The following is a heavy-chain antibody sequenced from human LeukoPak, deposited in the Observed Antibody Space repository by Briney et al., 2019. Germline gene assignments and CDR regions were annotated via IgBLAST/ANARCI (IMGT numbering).Heavy chain of an antibody. Sequence: SETLSLTCTVSGGSIGSSGYYWSWIRQPPGKGLEWIGEINHSGSTNYNPSLKSRVTISVDTSKNQFSLKLSSVTAADTAVYYCARSVYDSSGYYYGYWGQGTLVTVSS. J-gene: IGHJ4*02. D-gene: IGHD3-22*01. CDR3: ARSVYDSSGYYYGY. CDR1: GGSIGSSGYY. CDR2: INHSGST. V-gene: IGHV4-39*07.